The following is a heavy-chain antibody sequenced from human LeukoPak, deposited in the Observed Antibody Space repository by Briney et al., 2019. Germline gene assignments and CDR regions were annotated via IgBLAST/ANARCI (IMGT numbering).Heavy chain of an antibody. CDR1: GFTFDDYG. Sequence: GGSLRLSCAASGFTFDDYGMSWVRQAPGKGLVWVSRINSDGSSTSYADSVKGRFTISRDNAKNTLYLQMNSLRAEDTAVYYCASGMVRGDGMDVWGQGTTVTVSS. CDR3: ASGMVRGDGMDV. CDR2: INSDGSST. D-gene: IGHD3-10*01. V-gene: IGHV3-74*01. J-gene: IGHJ6*02.